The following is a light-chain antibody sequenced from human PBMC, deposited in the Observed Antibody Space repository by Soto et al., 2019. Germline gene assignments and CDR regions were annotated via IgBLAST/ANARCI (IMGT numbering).Light chain of an antibody. CDR1: QGIGSY. V-gene: IGKV1-9*01. CDR3: KKANSFPLT. Sequence: DLQFNQSPLFPSASVGYRATLTGGASQGIGSYLAWYQQKTGKDNKVLIYGESILQSGVKSRFSGSGSGTEFTLTINSLQTEDLATYYCKKANSFPLTVGGGTKVDIK. J-gene: IGKJ4*01. CDR2: GES.